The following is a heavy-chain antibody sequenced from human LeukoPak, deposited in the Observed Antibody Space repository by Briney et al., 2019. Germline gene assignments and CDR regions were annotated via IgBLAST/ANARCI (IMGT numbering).Heavy chain of an antibody. Sequence: GGSLRLSCAASGFTFSSYGMHWVRQAPGKGLEWVAVIWYDGSNKYYADSVKGRFTISRDNSKNTLYLQMNSLRAEDTAVYYCARDRRAANHDAFDIRGQGTMVTVSS. CDR2: IWYDGSNK. J-gene: IGHJ3*02. CDR1: GFTFSSYG. V-gene: IGHV3-33*01. CDR3: ARDRRAANHDAFDI.